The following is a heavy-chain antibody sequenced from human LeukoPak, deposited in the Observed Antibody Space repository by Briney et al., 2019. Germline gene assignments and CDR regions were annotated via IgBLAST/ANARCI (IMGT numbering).Heavy chain of an antibody. CDR2: IYSGDST. V-gene: IGHV3-53*05. J-gene: IGHJ4*02. CDR1: GFTVSSNY. Sequence: GGSLRLSCAASGFTVSSNYMSWVRQAPGKGLEWVSVIYSGDSTYYADSVKGRFTISRDNSKNTLYLQMNSLRAEDTAVYYCARAFSTTAFDSWGQGTLVTVSS. CDR3: ARAFSTTAFDS. D-gene: IGHD4-17*01.